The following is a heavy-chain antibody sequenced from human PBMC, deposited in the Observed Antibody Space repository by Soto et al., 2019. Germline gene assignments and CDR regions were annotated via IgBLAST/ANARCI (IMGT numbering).Heavy chain of an antibody. D-gene: IGHD3-3*01. Sequence: SVKVSCKASGGTFSSYAISWVRQAPGQGLEWMGGIIPIFGTASYAQKFQGRVTITADESTSTAYMELSSLRSEDTAVYYCARAHEDFCSGSLYCFDYWGQGTMVTV. CDR1: GGTFSSYA. CDR2: IIPIFGTA. J-gene: IGHJ4*02. V-gene: IGHV1-69*13. CDR3: ARAHEDFCSGSLYCFDY.